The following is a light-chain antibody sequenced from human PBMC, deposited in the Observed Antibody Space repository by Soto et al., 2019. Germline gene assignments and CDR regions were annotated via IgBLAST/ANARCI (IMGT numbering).Light chain of an antibody. CDR1: QGVTTN. Sequence: IVMTQSPGTLSVSPWERATLSCRAGQGVTTNFAWYQQKSGQSPRLLIYDVSIRATGVPARFSGTGSETDFTLTISGLQSDDSAVYFCQQYNNWPFSFGQGTRLEIK. CDR3: QQYNNWPFS. CDR2: DVS. V-gene: IGKV3-15*01. J-gene: IGKJ5*01.